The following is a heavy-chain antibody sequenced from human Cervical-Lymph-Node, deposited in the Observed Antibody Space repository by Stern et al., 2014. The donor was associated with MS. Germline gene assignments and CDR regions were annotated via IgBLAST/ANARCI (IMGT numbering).Heavy chain of an antibody. Sequence: QAKLQESGPGLVKPSETVSLTCTVSGGSMSSKYWNWIRQPPGKGLEWSGYVYSDGSTNYNPSIKSRVIISLDTSTNQFSLSLTSVTAADTAVYYCARVTGRGTRQNWFDSWGQGTLVTVSS. J-gene: IGHJ5*01. D-gene: IGHD1-26*01. CDR1: GGSMSSKY. CDR3: ARVTGRGTRQNWFDS. V-gene: IGHV4-59*01. CDR2: VYSDGST.